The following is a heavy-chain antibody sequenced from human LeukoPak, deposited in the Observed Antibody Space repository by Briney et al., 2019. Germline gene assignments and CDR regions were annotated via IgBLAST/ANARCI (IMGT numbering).Heavy chain of an antibody. CDR1: GFTFSSYW. CDR2: IKQDGSEK. CDR3: VRDSYTNTWHFQDKDY. J-gene: IGHJ4*02. Sequence: QPGGSLRLSCAASGFTFSSYWMSWIRQAPGKGLEWVANIKQDGSEKYYVDSVRGRFTISRDNTKNSLYLQMSSLRAEDTAVYYCVRDSYTNTWHFQDKDYWGQGTLVTVSS. D-gene: IGHD2-15*01. V-gene: IGHV3-7*01.